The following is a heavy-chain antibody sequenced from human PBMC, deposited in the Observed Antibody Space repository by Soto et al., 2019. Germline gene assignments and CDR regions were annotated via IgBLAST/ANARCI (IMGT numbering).Heavy chain of an antibody. V-gene: IGHV4-31*03. Sequence: SETLSLTCTVSGGSISSGGYYWSWIRQHPGKGLEWIGYIYYSGSTYYNPSLKSRVTISVDTSKNQFSLKLSSVTAADTAVYYCAITGTTLYYYGMDVWGQGTTVTVSS. D-gene: IGHD1-7*01. CDR1: GGSISSGGYY. CDR3: AITGTTLYYYGMDV. J-gene: IGHJ6*02. CDR2: IYYSGST.